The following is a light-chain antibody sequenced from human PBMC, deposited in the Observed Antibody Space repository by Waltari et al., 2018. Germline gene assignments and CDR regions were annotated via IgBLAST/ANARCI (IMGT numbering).Light chain of an antibody. V-gene: IGLV1-44*01. CDR2: NND. J-gene: IGLJ2*01. CDR3: AAWDNSLNSPV. Sequence: QSILTQPPSASGTPGQRVTISCSARSATIGNNAVNWYQQVPGTAPRLLIYNNDHRPSGVPDRFSASRSGTSASLAIVGLQSEDEASYYCAAWDNSLNSPVFGGGTKLTVL. CDR1: SATIGNNA.